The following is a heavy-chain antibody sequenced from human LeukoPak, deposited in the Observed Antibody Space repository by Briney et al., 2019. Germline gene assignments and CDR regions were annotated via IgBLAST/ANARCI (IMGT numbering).Heavy chain of an antibody. CDR1: GGSFSGYY. J-gene: IGHJ4*02. CDR2: INHSGST. D-gene: IGHD2-15*01. Sequence: PSETLSLTCAVYGGSFSGYYWSWIRQPPGKGLEWIGEINHSGSTNYNPSLKSRVTISVDTSKNQFSLKLSSVTAADTAVYYCARRAGRLQDGFDYWGQGTLATVSS. V-gene: IGHV4-34*01. CDR3: ARRAGRLQDGFDY.